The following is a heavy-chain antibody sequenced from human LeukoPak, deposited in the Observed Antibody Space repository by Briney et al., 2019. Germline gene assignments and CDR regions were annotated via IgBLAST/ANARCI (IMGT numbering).Heavy chain of an antibody. CDR1: GFTFHDYA. J-gene: IGHJ4*02. CDR2: ISGDGGDT. V-gene: IGHV3-43*02. D-gene: IGHD3-22*01. CDR3: AKVGESSGGYYSFDY. Sequence: GGSLRLSCAASGFTFHDYAMHWVRQVPGKGLECVSLISGDGGDTYYADSVKGRFAISRDNSKNSLYLQMDGLRTEHTALYYCAKVGESSGGYYSFDYWGQGTLVAVSS.